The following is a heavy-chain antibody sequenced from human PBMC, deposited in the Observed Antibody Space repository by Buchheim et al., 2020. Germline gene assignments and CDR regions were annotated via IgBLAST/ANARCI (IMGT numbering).Heavy chain of an antibody. D-gene: IGHD1-26*01. CDR2: ISYDGSNK. J-gene: IGHJ4*02. CDR1: GFTFSSYG. Sequence: QVQLVESGGGVVQPGRSLRLSCAASGFTFSSYGMHWVRQAPGKGLEWVAVISYDGSNKYYADSVKGRFTISRDNSKNTLYLQMNSLRAEDTAVYYCAKESNIGSYHDYWGQGTL. V-gene: IGHV3-30*18. CDR3: AKESNIGSYHDY.